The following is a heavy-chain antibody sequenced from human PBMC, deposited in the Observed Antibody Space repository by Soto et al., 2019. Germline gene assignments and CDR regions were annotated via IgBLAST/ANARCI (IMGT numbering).Heavy chain of an antibody. J-gene: IGHJ4*02. V-gene: IGHV3-23*01. Sequence: GGSLRLSCAASGSTFSSYAMSWVRQAPGKGLEWVSAISGSGGSTYYADSVKGRFTISRDNAKNSLYLQMNSLRAEDTAVYYCARDHPLYDSSGMFDYWGQGTLVTVSS. CDR3: ARDHPLYDSSGMFDY. D-gene: IGHD3-22*01. CDR2: ISGSGGST. CDR1: GSTFSSYA.